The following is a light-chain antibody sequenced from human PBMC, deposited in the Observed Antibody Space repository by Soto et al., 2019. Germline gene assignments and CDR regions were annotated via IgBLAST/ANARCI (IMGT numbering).Light chain of an antibody. CDR1: QGISAW. CDR3: QQYVSFWNT. J-gene: IGKJ2*01. Sequence: DIQMTQSPSPLSASVGDRVTITCRASQGISAWLAWYQQKPGKAPKLLIFDASTLQSGGTYRLSGSGSGTDFTLTISRLQPDDFATYYCQQYVSFWNTFGHGTKLEMK. CDR2: DAS. V-gene: IGKV1-5*01.